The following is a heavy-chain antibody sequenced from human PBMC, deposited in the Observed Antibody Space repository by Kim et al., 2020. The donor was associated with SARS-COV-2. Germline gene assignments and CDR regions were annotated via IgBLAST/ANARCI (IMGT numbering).Heavy chain of an antibody. CDR3: ARGPRLNWKLGY. CDR2: ISSSGCTSI. D-gene: IGHD1-20*01. J-gene: IGHJ4*02. V-gene: IGHV3-48*03. CDR1: GFTFCSYE. Sequence: GGSLRLSCAASGFTFCSYEMNWVRQAPGKGMGWVAYISSSGCTSIYNADSVKGRFTISRDNAQDSLDLQMYSLRGDDTGAYHCARGPRLNWKLGYCGQGT.